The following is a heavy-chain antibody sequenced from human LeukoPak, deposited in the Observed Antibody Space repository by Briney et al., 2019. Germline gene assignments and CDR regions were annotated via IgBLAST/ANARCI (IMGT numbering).Heavy chain of an antibody. CDR3: ARVSSSGIAARRVLIDY. CDR1: GGSFSGYY. CDR2: INHSGST. J-gene: IGHJ4*02. Sequence: PSETLSLTCAVYGGSFSGYYLSWIRQPPGKGLEWIGEINHSGSTNYNPSLKSRVTISVDTSKNQFSLKLSSVTAADTAVYYCARVSSSGIAARRVLIDYWGQGTLVTVSS. D-gene: IGHD6-6*01. V-gene: IGHV4-34*01.